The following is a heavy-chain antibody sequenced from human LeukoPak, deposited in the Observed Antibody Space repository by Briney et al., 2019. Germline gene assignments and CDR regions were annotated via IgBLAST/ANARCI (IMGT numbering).Heavy chain of an antibody. CDR1: GGSFSGYY. J-gene: IGHJ4*02. CDR2: INHSGST. D-gene: IGHD6-13*01. V-gene: IGHV4-34*01. Sequence: SETLSLTCAVYGGSFSGYYWGWIRQPPGKGLEWIGEINHSGSTNYNPSLKSRVTISVDTSKNQFSLKLSSVTAADTAVYYCARVRSRRYFDYWGQGTLVTVSS. CDR3: ARVRSRRYFDY.